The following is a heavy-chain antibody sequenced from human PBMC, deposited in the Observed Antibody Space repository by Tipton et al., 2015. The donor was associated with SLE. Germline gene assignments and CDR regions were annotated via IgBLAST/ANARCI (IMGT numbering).Heavy chain of an antibody. CDR1: GYTFTGYY. D-gene: IGHD2-2*03. V-gene: IGHV1-2*02. CDR2: INPNSGGT. CDR3: ARGPGYCSSTSCSNYCYYYMDV. Sequence: QSGPEVKKPGASVKVSCKASGYTFTGYYMHWVRQAPGQGLEWMGWINPNSGGTNYAQKFQGRVTMTRDTSISTAYMELSRLRSDDTAVYYCARGPGYCSSTSCSNYCYYYMDVWGKGTTVTVSS. J-gene: IGHJ6*03.